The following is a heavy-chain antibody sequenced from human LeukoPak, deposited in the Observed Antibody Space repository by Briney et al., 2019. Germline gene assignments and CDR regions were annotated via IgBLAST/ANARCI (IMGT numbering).Heavy chain of an antibody. D-gene: IGHD3-9*01. CDR2: ISGSGGST. V-gene: IGHV3-23*01. CDR3: AKEGDYDILTGYPRGIDY. Sequence: GGSLRLSCAASGFTFSSYGMSWVRQAPGKGLEWVSAISGSGGSTYYADSVKGRFTISRDNSKNTLYLQMNSLRAEDTAVYYCAKEGDYDILTGYPRGIDYWSQGTLVTVSS. CDR1: GFTFSSYG. J-gene: IGHJ4*02.